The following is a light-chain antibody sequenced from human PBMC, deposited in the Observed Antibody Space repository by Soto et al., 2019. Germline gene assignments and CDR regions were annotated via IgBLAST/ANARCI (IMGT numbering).Light chain of an antibody. V-gene: IGKV3-11*01. CDR2: DTS. CDR3: QQRTNWPRSFT. CDR1: QSVSSY. Sequence: EIVLTQSPATLSLSPGERATLSCRASQSVSSYLAWYQQKPGQAPRLLIYDTSKRATGIPARFSGSGSGTDFTLTISSLEHADFAVYYCQQRTNWPRSFTFGPGTKVDIK. J-gene: IGKJ3*01.